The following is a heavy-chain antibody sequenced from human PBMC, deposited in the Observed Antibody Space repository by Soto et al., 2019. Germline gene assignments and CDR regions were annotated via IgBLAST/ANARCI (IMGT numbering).Heavy chain of an antibody. V-gene: IGHV4-34*01. Sequence: SETLSLTCAVYGGSFSGYYWSWIRQPPGKGLEWIGETNHSGSTNYNPSLKSRVTISVDTSKNQFSLKLSSVTAADTAVYYCAREGPRGYSYGYFDYWGQGTLVTVSS. J-gene: IGHJ4*02. CDR3: AREGPRGYSYGYFDY. CDR1: GGSFSGYY. D-gene: IGHD5-18*01. CDR2: TNHSGST.